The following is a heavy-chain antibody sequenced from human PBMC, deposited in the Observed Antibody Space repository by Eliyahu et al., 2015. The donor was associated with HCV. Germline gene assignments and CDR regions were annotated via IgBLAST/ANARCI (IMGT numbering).Heavy chain of an antibody. V-gene: IGHV3-15*01. D-gene: IGHD4-11*01. Sequence: AASGFTFSNAWMSWVRQAPGKGLEWVGRIKSKTDGGTTDYAAPVKGRFTISRDDSKDTLYLQMNSLKTEDTAVYYCTTPLWGVTTSGMDVWGQGTTVTVSS. CDR3: TTPLWGVTTSGMDV. J-gene: IGHJ6*02. CDR1: GFTFSNAW. CDR2: IKSKTDGGTT.